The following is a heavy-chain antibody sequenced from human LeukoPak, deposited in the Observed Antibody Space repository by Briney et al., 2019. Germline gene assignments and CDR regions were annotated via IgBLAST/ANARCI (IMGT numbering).Heavy chain of an antibody. CDR2: ISSDGSTT. D-gene: IGHD1-7*01. J-gene: IGHJ4*02. CDR3: ARDNNWNYPDY. V-gene: IGHV3-74*01. CDR1: GFTFSSYW. Sequence: GGSLRLSCAASGFTFSSYWMHWVRQAPGKGLVWVSRISSDGSTTRYADSVKGRFTVSRNNATNTLFLQMNSLRAEDTAVYYCARDNNWNYPDYWGQGTLVTVSS.